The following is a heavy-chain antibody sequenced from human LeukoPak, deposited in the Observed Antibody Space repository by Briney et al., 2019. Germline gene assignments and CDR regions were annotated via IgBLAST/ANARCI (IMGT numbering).Heavy chain of an antibody. Sequence: SETLSLTCAVYGGSFSGYYWSWIRQPPGKGLEWIGEINHSGSTNYNPSFKSRVTISVDTSKNQFSLKLSSVTAADTAVYYCARGGVRYFDWLLSPFDPWGQGTLVTVSS. D-gene: IGHD3-9*01. CDR2: INHSGST. V-gene: IGHV4-34*01. J-gene: IGHJ5*02. CDR1: GGSFSGYY. CDR3: ARGGVRYFDWLLSPFDP.